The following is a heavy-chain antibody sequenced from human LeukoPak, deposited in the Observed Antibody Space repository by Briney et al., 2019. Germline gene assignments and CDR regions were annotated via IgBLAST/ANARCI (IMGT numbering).Heavy chain of an antibody. J-gene: IGHJ4*02. D-gene: IGHD6-13*01. CDR2: IYTSGST. V-gene: IGHV4-4*07. CDR3: ARDVGYSSSWYFDY. CDR1: GGSISSYY. Sequence: SETLSLTCTVSGGSISSYYWSWTRQPAGKGLEWIWRIYTSGSTNYNPSLKSRVTMSVDTSKNQFSLKLSSVTAADTAVYYCARDVGYSSSWYFDYWGQGTLVTVSS.